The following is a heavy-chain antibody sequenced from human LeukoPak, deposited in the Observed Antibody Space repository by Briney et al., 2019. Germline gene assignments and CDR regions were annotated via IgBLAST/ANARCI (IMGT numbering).Heavy chain of an antibody. V-gene: IGHV4-59*12. CDR1: GCSLSSYY. Sequence: WETLTLTCTVSGCSLSSYYWSWIRQPPGKGLEWIGYIYCSGSTNYDPSLKARVTISRDTSKNQLSLRLNCVTAAHTAVYHCARGRYSYGYTKCYFDYGGQGTLVTVPS. CDR3: ARGRYSYGYTKCYFDY. CDR2: IYCSGST. D-gene: IGHD5-18*01. J-gene: IGHJ4*02.